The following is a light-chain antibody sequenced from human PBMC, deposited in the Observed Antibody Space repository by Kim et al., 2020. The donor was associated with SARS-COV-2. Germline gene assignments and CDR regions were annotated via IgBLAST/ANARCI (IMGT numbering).Light chain of an antibody. CDR1: QDISDY. CDR3: QLYYAYPLA. Sequence: ASVGDRVTISCRASQDISDYLAWFQQKPGRAPKSLIYAASNVQSGVPSKYSGSVSGTDFTLTISSLQPGDCATYYCQLYYAYPLAFGGGTKLEI. CDR2: AAS. J-gene: IGKJ4*01. V-gene: IGKV1-16*02.